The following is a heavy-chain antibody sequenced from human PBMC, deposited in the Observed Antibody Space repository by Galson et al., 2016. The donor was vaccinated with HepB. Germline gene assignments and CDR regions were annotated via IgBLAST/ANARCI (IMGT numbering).Heavy chain of an antibody. CDR2: ISASGGSK. J-gene: IGHJ3*02. D-gene: IGHD4-17*01. CDR1: GLSLNPYA. Sequence: SLRLSCAGSGLSLNPYAMSWGRQAPGKGLEWVSGISASGGSKTYADSVRGRFIISRDNSNNKLFLQMNSLTTEDTAIYFCAKDRLSGHGDYSWGIFDIWGRRTEVTVSS. CDR3: AKDRLSGHGDYSWGIFDI. V-gene: IGHV3-23*01.